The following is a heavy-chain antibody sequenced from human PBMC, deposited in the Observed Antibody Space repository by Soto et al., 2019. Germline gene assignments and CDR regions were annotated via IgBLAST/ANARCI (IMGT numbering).Heavy chain of an antibody. CDR2: ISGSGGDT. J-gene: IGHJ4*02. CDR1: GFTLSNYA. Sequence: PGGSLRLSCAASGFTLSNYAMSWVRQAPGKGLEWVSVISGSGGDTHYADSVKGRFTISRDNSKNTLYLQMNSLKTEDTAMYYCTTYDYIWGSSRYRWAYWGQGTLVTVSS. D-gene: IGHD3-16*02. V-gene: IGHV3-23*01. CDR3: TTYDYIWGSSRYRWAY.